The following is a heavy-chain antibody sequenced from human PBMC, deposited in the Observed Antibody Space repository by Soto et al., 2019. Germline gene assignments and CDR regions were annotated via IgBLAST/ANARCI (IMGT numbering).Heavy chain of an antibody. CDR3: ARHYDRSSNYYSGLAY. D-gene: IGHD3-22*01. CDR1: GGTFSSYA. V-gene: IGHV1-69*12. J-gene: IGHJ4*02. CDR2: IIPIFGTA. Sequence: QVQLVQSGAEVKKPGSSVNVSCKASGGTFSSYAISWVRQAPGQGLEWRGGIIPIFGTADNAQKFQGRVTITAAETGTQAYMVVSRLRSQATAVYYCARHYDRSSNYYSGLAYWGQGTLVTVSS.